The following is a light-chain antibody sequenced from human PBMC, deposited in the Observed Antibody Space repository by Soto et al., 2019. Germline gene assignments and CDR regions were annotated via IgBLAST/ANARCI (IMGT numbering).Light chain of an antibody. V-gene: IGKV1-39*01. CDR1: QDINGR. CDR3: QQYGHSLWT. CDR2: AAS. Sequence: DIQMTQSPSSLSASIGDRVTITCRASQDINGRLNWYQQKPGKAPKLLIYAASSLQSGVPSRFSGSGSGTDFTLTISRLEPEDYAVYYCQQYGHSLWTFGQGTKVDIK. J-gene: IGKJ1*01.